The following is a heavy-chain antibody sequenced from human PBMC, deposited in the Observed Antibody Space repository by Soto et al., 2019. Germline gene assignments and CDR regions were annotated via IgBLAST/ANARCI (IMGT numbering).Heavy chain of an antibody. CDR1: GGTFSRYA. D-gene: IGHD3-3*01. CDR2: IDPKGGGT. Sequence: ASVKVSCTASGGTFSRYAISWVRQAPGQGLEWMGWIDPKGGGTIYAQKFQGRVTMTEDTSTDTAYMELSSLRSEDTAVYYCATARSFWSGSGTNDYWGQGTLVTVSS. J-gene: IGHJ4*02. V-gene: IGHV1-24*01. CDR3: ATARSFWSGSGTNDY.